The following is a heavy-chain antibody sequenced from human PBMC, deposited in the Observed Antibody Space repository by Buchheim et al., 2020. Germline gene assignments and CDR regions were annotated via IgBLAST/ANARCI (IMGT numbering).Heavy chain of an antibody. CDR2: ISNSSSYI. Sequence: EVQLVESGGGLVKPGGSLRLSCAASGFTFSSYSMNWVRQAPGKGLEWVSSISNSSSYIYYADSVKGRFTISSDNAKNSLFLQMNSLRAEDTAVYYCAREGGEMATIIYYGMDVWGQGTT. V-gene: IGHV3-21*01. J-gene: IGHJ6*02. CDR3: AREGGEMATIIYYGMDV. D-gene: IGHD5-24*01. CDR1: GFTFSSYS.